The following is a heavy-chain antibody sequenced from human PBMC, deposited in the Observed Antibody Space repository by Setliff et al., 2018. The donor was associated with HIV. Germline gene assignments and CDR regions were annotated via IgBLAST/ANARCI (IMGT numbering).Heavy chain of an antibody. D-gene: IGHD3-16*01. CDR2: IYYSGST. J-gene: IGHJ4*02. CDR3: ARGAYIKMNYCFDY. CDR1: GGSISSSSYY. Sequence: PSETLSLTCTVSGGSISSSSYYWGWIRQPPGKGLEWIGSIYYSGSTYYNPSLKSRVTISVDTSKNQFSLKLSSVTAADTAVYYCARGAYIKMNYCFDYWGRGTLVTVSS. V-gene: IGHV4-39*07.